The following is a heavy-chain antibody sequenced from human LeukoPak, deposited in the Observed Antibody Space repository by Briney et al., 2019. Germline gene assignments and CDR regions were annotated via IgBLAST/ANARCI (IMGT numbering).Heavy chain of an antibody. Sequence: QTGGSLRLSCAASGFSFSDYWMSWVRQAPGKGLEWVADITPDGSGKTYVDSVKGRFTISRDNAKNTLYLQMNSLRAEDTAVYYCARYGDYVFWGQGTLVTVSS. J-gene: IGHJ4*02. CDR2: ITPDGSGK. D-gene: IGHD4-17*01. CDR3: ARYGDYVF. V-gene: IGHV3-7*01. CDR1: GFSFSDYW.